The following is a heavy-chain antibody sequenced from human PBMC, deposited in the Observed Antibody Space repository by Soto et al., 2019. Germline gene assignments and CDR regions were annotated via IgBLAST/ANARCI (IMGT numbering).Heavy chain of an antibody. CDR1: GFTFSSYA. V-gene: IGHV3-23*01. Sequence: EVQLLESGGGLVQPGGSLRLSCAASGFTFSSYAMNWVRQAPGKGLEWVSAVSGRSGSTYYADSVKGRFTISSDNSENTVYLQMNSLRTEGTAVYYCAKPLWFGEASRPFAYWGQGTLVTVSS. CDR2: VSGRSGST. D-gene: IGHD3-10*01. CDR3: AKPLWFGEASRPFAY. J-gene: IGHJ4*02.